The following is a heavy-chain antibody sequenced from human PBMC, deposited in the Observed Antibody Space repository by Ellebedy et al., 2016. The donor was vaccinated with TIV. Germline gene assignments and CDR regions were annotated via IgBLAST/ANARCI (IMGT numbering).Heavy chain of an antibody. J-gene: IGHJ5*02. Sequence: GESLKISCAASGFTFSSYSMNWVRQAPGKGLEWVSSISSSSSYIYYADSVKCRFTISRDNAKNSLYLQMNSLTVDDTAEYYCARNGYCTPSNCRSYNWFDPWGQGTLVTVSS. V-gene: IGHV3-21*01. CDR2: ISSSSSYI. CDR3: ARNGYCTPSNCRSYNWFDP. CDR1: GFTFSSYS. D-gene: IGHD2-8*01.